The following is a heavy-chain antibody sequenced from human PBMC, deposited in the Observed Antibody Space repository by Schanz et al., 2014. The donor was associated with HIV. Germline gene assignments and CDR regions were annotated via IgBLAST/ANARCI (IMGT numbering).Heavy chain of an antibody. CDR3: TRGRFLEPSRMDV. D-gene: IGHD3-3*01. CDR1: GFTFSSYG. CDR2: IWFDGRNK. Sequence: QVQLVESGGGVVQPGRSLRLSCAASGFTFSSYGMHWVRQAPGKGLEWVAVIWFDGRNKYYGDSVKGRFMISRDNSNNTLYVQMNSLRAEDTAVYFCTRGRFLEPSRMDVWGQGTAVTVSS. J-gene: IGHJ6*02. V-gene: IGHV3-33*01.